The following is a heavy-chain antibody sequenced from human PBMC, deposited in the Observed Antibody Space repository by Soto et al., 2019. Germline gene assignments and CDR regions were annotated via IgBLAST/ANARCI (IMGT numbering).Heavy chain of an antibody. Sequence: SETLSLTCTVSGGSMSSSNWWNWVRQPPGKGLEWIGETHHSGRTNYNPSLKSRVTILVDKSKNHFSLKLSSVTAADTAVYYCARTEVPESSSWHPCDPWGQGTLVTVS. V-gene: IGHV4-4*02. CDR3: ARTEVPESSSWHPCDP. CDR2: THHSGRT. CDR1: GGSMSSSNW. J-gene: IGHJ5*02. D-gene: IGHD6-13*01.